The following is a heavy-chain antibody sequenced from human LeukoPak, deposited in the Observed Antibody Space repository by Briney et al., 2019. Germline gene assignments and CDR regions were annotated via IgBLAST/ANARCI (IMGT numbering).Heavy chain of an antibody. D-gene: IGHD2-2*01. V-gene: IGHV1-58*02. CDR1: GLTFTSSA. Sequence: SVKVSCKASGLTFTSSAMQWVRQARGQRLEWIGWIVVGSGNTNYAQKFQERVTITRDMSTSTAYMELSSLRSEDTAVYYCAAVSSISSPAAIPPWGQGTLVTVSS. CDR2: IVVGSGNT. J-gene: IGHJ5*02. CDR3: AAVSSISSPAAIPP.